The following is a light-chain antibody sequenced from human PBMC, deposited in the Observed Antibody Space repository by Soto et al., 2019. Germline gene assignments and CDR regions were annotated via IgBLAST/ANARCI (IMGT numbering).Light chain of an antibody. V-gene: IGKV3-11*01. CDR2: DAS. J-gene: IGKJ5*01. CDR3: QQRSSWPPT. Sequence: EIVLTQSPATLSLSPGERATLSCRASQSVRNLVAWFQQKPGQAPRLLIYDASNRATGVPARFSGSGSGTDFTLTISSLEPEDFAVYYCQQRSSWPPTFGQGTRLEIK. CDR1: QSVRNL.